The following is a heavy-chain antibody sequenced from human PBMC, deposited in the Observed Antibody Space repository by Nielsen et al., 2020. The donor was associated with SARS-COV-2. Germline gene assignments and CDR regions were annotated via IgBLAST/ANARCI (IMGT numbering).Heavy chain of an antibody. CDR1: GYSFTSYW. CDR2: IDPGDSYI. V-gene: IGHV5-10-1*01. Sequence: GESLKISCKGSGYSFTSYWISWVRQMPGKGLEWMGGIDPGDSYINYSPSFQGHVTISADKSISTAYLQWSSLKASDSAMYYCAGGSFVEDYYYGMDVWGQGTTVTVSS. CDR3: AGGSFVEDYYYGMDV. D-gene: IGHD2-15*01. J-gene: IGHJ6*02.